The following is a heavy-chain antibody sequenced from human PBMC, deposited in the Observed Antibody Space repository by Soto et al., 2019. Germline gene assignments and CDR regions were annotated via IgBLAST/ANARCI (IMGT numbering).Heavy chain of an antibody. CDR2: IYYSGST. CDR3: ATARPRIAARFDY. D-gene: IGHD6-6*01. Sequence: SETLSLTCTVSGGSISSSSYYWGWIRQPPGKGLEWIGSIYYSGSTYYNPSHKSRVTISVDTSKNQFSLKLSSVTAADTAVYYCATARPRIAARFDYWGQGTLVTVSS. J-gene: IGHJ4*02. CDR1: GGSISSSSYY. V-gene: IGHV4-39*01.